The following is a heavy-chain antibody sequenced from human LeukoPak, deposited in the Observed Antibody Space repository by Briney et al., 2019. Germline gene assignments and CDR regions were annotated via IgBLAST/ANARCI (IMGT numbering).Heavy chain of an antibody. V-gene: IGHV1-69*06. D-gene: IGHD3-10*01. CDR3: ARVYYGSGAHDY. Sequence: SVKVSCKASGGTFSSYAISWVRQAPGQGLEWMGGIIPIFGTANYAQKFQGRVTITADKSTSTAYMELRSLRSDDTAVYYCARVYYGSGAHDYWGQGTLVTVSS. J-gene: IGHJ4*02. CDR1: GGTFSSYA. CDR2: IIPIFGTA.